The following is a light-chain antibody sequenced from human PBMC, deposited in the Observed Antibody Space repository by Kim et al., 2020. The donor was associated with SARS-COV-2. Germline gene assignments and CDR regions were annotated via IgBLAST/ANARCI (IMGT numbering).Light chain of an antibody. J-gene: IGLJ2*01. CDR1: KLGDKY. CDR2: QDT. V-gene: IGLV3-1*01. Sequence: YELTQPPSLSVSPGQTASITCSGDKLGDKYTCWYQQKPGQSPVLVIYQDTKRPSGIPERFSGSNSGNTATLTISGTQAMDEADYYCQAWDSHTVVFGGGT. CDR3: QAWDSHTVV.